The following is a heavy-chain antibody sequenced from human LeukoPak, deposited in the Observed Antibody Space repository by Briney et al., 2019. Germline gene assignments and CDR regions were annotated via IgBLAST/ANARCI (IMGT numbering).Heavy chain of an antibody. Sequence: GGSLRLSCAVSGFTFSSHWMSWVRQAPGKGLEWVANIKQDGSETYYVDSVKGRFTISRDNAKNTLFLQMNSLRAEDTAVYYCARAVGATPYWGQGTLVTVSS. J-gene: IGHJ4*02. V-gene: IGHV3-7*01. CDR2: IKQDGSET. CDR3: ARAVGATPY. D-gene: IGHD1-26*01. CDR1: GFTFSSHW.